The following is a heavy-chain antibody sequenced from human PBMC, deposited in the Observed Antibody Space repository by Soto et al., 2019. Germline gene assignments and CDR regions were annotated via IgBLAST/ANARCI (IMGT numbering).Heavy chain of an antibody. CDR1: GYNFSDYW. J-gene: IGHJ4*02. CDR3: ARYNFGITAH. D-gene: IGHD3-3*01. CDR2: IDPTDSYT. Sequence: LGESLKISCQASGYNFSDYWINWVRQVPGKGLEWLGRIDPTDSYTRYGPSFRGHVTISLDKSINTVYLQWSSLKASDSAMYYCARYNFGITAHWGQGTLVTVSS. V-gene: IGHV5-10-1*01.